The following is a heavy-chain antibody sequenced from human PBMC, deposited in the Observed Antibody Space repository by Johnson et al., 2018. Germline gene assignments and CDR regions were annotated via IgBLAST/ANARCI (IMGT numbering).Heavy chain of an antibody. V-gene: IGHV3-9*01. D-gene: IGHD4-11*01. CDR2: ISWNSGSI. CDR1: GFTFEDYA. CDR3: AKGDYPKHYYYYGMDG. J-gene: IGHJ6*02. Sequence: VQLVQSGGGLVQPGRSLRLSCAASGFTFEDYAMHWVRQAPGKGLEWVSGISWNSGSIGYADSVKGRFTISRDDAKNSLYLQMNSLRTEDTALYYCAKGDYPKHYYYYGMDGWGQGTTVTVSS.